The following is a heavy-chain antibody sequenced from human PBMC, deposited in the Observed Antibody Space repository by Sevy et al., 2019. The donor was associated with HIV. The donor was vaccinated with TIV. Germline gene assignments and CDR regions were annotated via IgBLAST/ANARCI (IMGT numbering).Heavy chain of an antibody. Sequence: ASVKVSCKASGYTFTDYYMHWVRQAPGQGLEWMGWIDPNNGNSNSAQKFQGRITLTSDMSISTAYMELSRLRSDDKAIYFCTRDDIYTHPWEFDWWSHGALVTVSS. J-gene: IGHJ4*01. CDR2: IDPNNGNS. V-gene: IGHV1-2*02. CDR1: GYTFTDYY. D-gene: IGHD1-26*01. CDR3: TRDDIYTHPWEFDW.